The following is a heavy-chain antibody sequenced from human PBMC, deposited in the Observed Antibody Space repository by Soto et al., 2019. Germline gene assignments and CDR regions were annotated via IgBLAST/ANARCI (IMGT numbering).Heavy chain of an antibody. CDR1: GFTFSSYA. J-gene: IGHJ4*02. Sequence: GGSLRLSCAASGFTFSSYAMHWVRQAPGKGLEWVAVISYDGSNKYYADSVKGRFTISRDNSKNTLYLQMNSLRAEDTAVYYCAKSPRGQTYYDFWSGYLDYWGQGTLVTVSS. V-gene: IGHV3-30-3*02. D-gene: IGHD3-3*01. CDR2: ISYDGSNK. CDR3: AKSPRGQTYYDFWSGYLDY.